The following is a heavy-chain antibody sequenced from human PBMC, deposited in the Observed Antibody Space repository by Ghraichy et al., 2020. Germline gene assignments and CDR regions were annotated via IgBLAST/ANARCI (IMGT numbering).Heavy chain of an antibody. CDR3: ARDGCSSSCSCYFSWFDP. CDR1: GVTFSSYW. CDR2: INSDGSRI. V-gene: IGHV3-74*01. J-gene: IGHJ5*02. D-gene: IGHD2-2*01. Sequence: GGSLRLSCAAAGVTFSSYWMHWVRQAPGKGLVWVSHINSDGSRIGYADSVKGRFSISRDNAKNTLYLQMNSLRAEDTAVYYCARDGCSSSCSCYFSWFDPWGLGTLVTVSS.